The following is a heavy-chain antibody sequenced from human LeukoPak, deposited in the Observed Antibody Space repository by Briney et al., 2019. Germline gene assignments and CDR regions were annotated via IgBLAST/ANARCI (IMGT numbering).Heavy chain of an antibody. CDR2: IYYSGST. J-gene: IGHJ4*02. CDR1: GGSISSYY. D-gene: IGHD6-13*01. CDR3: ARGQYSSSSTYYFDY. V-gene: IGHV4-59*08. Sequence: PSETLSLTCTASGGSISSYYWSWIRQPPGKGLEWIGYIYYSGSTNYNPSLKSRVTISVDTSKNQFSLKLSSVTAADTAVYYCARGQYSSSSTYYFDYWGQGTLVTVSS.